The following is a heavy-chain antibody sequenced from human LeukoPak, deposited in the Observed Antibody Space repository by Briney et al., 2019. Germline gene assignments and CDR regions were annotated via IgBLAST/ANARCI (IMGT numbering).Heavy chain of an antibody. D-gene: IGHD3-10*01. CDR2: INPNSGGT. Sequence: GASVKVSCKASGYTFTGYYMHWVRQAPGQGLEWMGWINPNSGGTNYAQKFQGWVTMTRDTSISTAYMELSRLRSDDTAVYYCARGPDVLLRFGESYGDFDYWGQGTLVTVSS. J-gene: IGHJ4*02. CDR1: GYTFTGYY. V-gene: IGHV1-2*04. CDR3: ARGPDVLLRFGESYGDFDY.